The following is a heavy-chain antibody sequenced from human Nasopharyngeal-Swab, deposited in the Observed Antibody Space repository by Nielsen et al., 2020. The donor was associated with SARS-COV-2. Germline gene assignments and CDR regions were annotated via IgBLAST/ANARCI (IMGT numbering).Heavy chain of an antibody. D-gene: IGHD4-17*01. CDR2: IAHDASNE. V-gene: IGHV3-30*03. Sequence: WIRQPPGKGLECVAFIAHDASNEYYGDSVKGRFSISRDSSKNTLYLQMDSLRGEDTAVYYCARDAPAHYGAFYWGRGTLVTVSS. J-gene: IGHJ4*02. CDR3: ARDAPAHYGAFY.